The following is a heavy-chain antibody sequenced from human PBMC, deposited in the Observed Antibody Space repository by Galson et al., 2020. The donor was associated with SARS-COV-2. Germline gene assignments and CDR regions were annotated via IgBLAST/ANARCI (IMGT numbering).Heavy chain of an antibody. V-gene: IGHV3-21*01. CDR3: AREMTTVTKSWFDP. CDR1: GFTFSSYS. D-gene: IGHD4-17*01. Sequence: GESLKISCAASGFTFSSYSMHWVRQAPGKGLEWVSSISSSSSYIYYADSVKGRFTISRDNAKNSLYLQMNSLRAEDTAVYYCAREMTTVTKSWFDPWGQGALVTV. CDR2: ISSSSSYI. J-gene: IGHJ5*02.